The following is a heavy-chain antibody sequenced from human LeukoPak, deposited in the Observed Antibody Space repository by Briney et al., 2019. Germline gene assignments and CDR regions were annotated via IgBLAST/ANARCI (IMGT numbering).Heavy chain of an antibody. CDR2: ISDSGSA. CDR1: GASISSHS. CDR3: ANGQSGYRYGYKYYYYIDV. V-gene: IGHV4-59*11. J-gene: IGHJ6*03. Sequence: PSETLSLTCTVSGASISSHSWSWVRQPPGEGLEWIGYISDSGSAKYNPSLKSRVNISLDTSKNQFSLNLSSVTAADTAVYFCANGQSGYRYGYKYYYYIDVWGKGTTVIVSS. D-gene: IGHD5-18*01.